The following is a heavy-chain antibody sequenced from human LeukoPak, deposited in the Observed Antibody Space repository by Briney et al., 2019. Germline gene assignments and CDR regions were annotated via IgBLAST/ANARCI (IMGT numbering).Heavy chain of an antibody. D-gene: IGHD3-10*02. J-gene: IGHJ4*02. CDR2: ISSSGSTI. V-gene: IGHV3-48*03. Sequence: GGSLGLSCAASGFTFSSYEMHWVRQAPGKGLEWVSYISSSGSTIYYADSVKGRFTISRDNAKNSLYLQMNSLRAEDTAVYYCARALMSFDFDYWGQGTLVTVSS. CDR1: GFTFSSYE. CDR3: ARALMSFDFDY.